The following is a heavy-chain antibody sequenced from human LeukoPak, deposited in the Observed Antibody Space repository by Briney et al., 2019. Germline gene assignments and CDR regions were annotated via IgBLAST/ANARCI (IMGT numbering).Heavy chain of an antibody. V-gene: IGHV4-59*01. Sequence: PSETLSLTCTVSGGSISSYYWSWIRQPPGKGLEWIGYIYYSGSTNYNPSLKSRVTISVDTSKNQFSLKLSSVTAADTAVYYCARGGYPPLEYHFDYWGQGTLVTVSS. CDR2: IYYSGST. CDR1: GGSISSYY. CDR3: ARGGYPPLEYHFDY. D-gene: IGHD2-2*01. J-gene: IGHJ4*02.